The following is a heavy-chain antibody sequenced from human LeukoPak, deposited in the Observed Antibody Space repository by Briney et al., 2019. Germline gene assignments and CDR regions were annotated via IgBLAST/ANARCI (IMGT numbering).Heavy chain of an antibody. CDR2: IYYSGST. J-gene: IGHJ5*02. V-gene: IGHV4-59*08. CDR3: ARGSPGIVGCEGWFDP. Sequence: SETLSLTCTVSGGSISSYYWSWIRQPPGKGLEWIGYIYYSGSTNYNPSLKSRVTISVDTSKNQFSLKLSSVTAADTAVYYCARGSPGIVGCEGWFDPWGQGTLVTVSS. D-gene: IGHD1-26*01. CDR1: GGSISSYY.